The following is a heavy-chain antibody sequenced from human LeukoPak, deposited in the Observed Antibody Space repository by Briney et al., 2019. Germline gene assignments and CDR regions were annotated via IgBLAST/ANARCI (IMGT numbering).Heavy chain of an antibody. CDR3: ASDRSYDKGPLDY. D-gene: IGHD3-22*01. Sequence: ASVKVSCKASGHTFTDHYMHWVRQAPGQGLEWMGWINPNSGDTKYAQKFQGWVTMTRDTSDSTAYMELSRLTSDDTAVYYCASDRSYDKGPLDYWGKGTLVTVSS. V-gene: IGHV1-2*04. J-gene: IGHJ4*02. CDR2: INPNSGDT. CDR1: GHTFTDHY.